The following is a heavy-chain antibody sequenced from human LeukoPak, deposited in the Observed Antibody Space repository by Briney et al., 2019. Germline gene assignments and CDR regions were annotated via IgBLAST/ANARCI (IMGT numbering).Heavy chain of an antibody. CDR3: ARASPYYYDSSGPYDAFDI. J-gene: IGHJ3*02. CDR1: GGSISSGDYY. CDR2: IYYSGST. Sequence: SQTLSLTCTVSGGSISSGDYYWSWIRQPPGKGLEWIGYIYYSGSTYYNPSLKSRVTIPVDTSKNQFSLKLSSVTAADTAVYYCARASPYYYDSSGPYDAFDIWGQGTMVTVS. V-gene: IGHV4-30-4*08. D-gene: IGHD3-22*01.